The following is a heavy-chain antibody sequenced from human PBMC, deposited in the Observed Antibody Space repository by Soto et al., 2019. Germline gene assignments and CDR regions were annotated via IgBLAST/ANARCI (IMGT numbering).Heavy chain of an antibody. J-gene: IGHJ6*02. CDR1: GFTFGDYA. Sequence: GGSLRLSCTASGFTFGDYAMSWFRQAPGKGLEWVGFIRSKAYGGTTEYAASVKGRFTISRDDSKSIAYLQMNSLKTEDTAVYYCTRGTVVIDFYYGMGVWGQGNTVPVS. CDR2: IRSKAYGGTT. V-gene: IGHV3-49*03. D-gene: IGHD3-22*01. CDR3: TRGTVVIDFYYGMGV.